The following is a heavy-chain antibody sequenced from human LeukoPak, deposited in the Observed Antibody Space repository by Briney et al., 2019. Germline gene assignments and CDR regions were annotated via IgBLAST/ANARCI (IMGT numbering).Heavy chain of an antibody. J-gene: IGHJ3*02. CDR1: GFTFDDYA. Sequence: GGSLRLSCAASGFTFDDYAMHWARQAPGKGLEWVSGISWNSGSIGYADSVKGRFTISRDNAKNSLYLQMNSLRAEDTALYYCAKASGYYYDSTGNAFDIWGQGTMVTVSS. V-gene: IGHV3-9*01. CDR2: ISWNSGSI. CDR3: AKASGYYYDSTGNAFDI. D-gene: IGHD3-22*01.